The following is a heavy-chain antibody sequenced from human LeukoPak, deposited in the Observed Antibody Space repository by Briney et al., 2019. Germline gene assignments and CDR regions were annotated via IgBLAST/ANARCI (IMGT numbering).Heavy chain of an antibody. CDR2: IYYSEST. CDR3: ARAYCGGDCYLDY. CDR1: GGSISSYY. D-gene: IGHD2-21*02. V-gene: IGHV4-59*08. Sequence: SETLSLTCTVSGGSISSYYWSWIRQPPGKGLEWIGYIYYSESTNYNPSLKSRVTISVDTSKNQFSLKLSSVTAADTAVYYCARAYCGGDCYLDYWGQGTLVTVSS. J-gene: IGHJ4*02.